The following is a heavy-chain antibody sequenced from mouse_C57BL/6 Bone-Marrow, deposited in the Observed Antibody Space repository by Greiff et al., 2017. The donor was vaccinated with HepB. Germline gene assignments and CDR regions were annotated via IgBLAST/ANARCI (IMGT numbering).Heavy chain of an antibody. CDR1: GYTFTSYW. D-gene: IGHD2-2*01. J-gene: IGHJ3*01. CDR2: IYPGSGST. Sequence: QVQLQQPGAELVKPGASVKMSCKASGYTFTSYWITWVKQRPGQGLEWIGDIYPGSGSTNYNEKFKSKATLTVDTSSSTAYMQLSSLTSEDSAVYYCARGWLRRRTGFAYWGQGTLVTVSA. V-gene: IGHV1-55*01. CDR3: ARGWLRRRTGFAY.